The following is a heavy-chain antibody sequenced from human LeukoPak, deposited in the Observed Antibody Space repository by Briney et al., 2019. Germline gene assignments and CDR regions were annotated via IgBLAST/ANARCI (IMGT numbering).Heavy chain of an antibody. D-gene: IGHD1-26*01. CDR2: ISSSSSYI. CDR3: AREGVKGDAFDI. V-gene: IGHV3-21*01. CDR1: GFTFSSYS. J-gene: IGHJ3*02. Sequence: GGSLRLSCAASGFTFSSYSMNWVRQAPGRGLEWVSSISSSSSYIYYADSVKGRFTISRDNAKNSLYLQMNSLRADDTAVYYCAREGVKGDAFDIWGQGTMVTVSS.